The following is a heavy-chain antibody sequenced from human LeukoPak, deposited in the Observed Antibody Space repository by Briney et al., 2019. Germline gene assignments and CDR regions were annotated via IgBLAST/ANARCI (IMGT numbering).Heavy chain of an antibody. CDR3: ARGGIAVAGTGFDY. J-gene: IGHJ4*02. CDR1: GYTFTSYG. Sequence: ASVKVSCKASGYTFTSYGISWVRQAPGQGLEWMGWISAYNGNTNYAQKLQGRVTMTTDTSASTAYMDLRSLRSDDTAVSYCARGGIAVAGTGFDYWGQGTLVTVSS. V-gene: IGHV1-18*01. D-gene: IGHD6-19*01. CDR2: ISAYNGNT.